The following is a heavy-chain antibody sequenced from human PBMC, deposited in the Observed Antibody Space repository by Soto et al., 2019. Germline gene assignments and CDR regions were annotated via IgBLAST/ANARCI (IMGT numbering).Heavy chain of an antibody. D-gene: IGHD6-19*01. CDR3: ARFLRLVRDY. CDR2: INHSGST. CDR1: GGSFSGYY. V-gene: IGHV4-34*01. Sequence: QVQLQQWGAGLWKPSETLSLTSAVYGGSFSGYYWGWIRQPPGKGLEWIGEINHSGSTNYNPSLKSRVTISVDTSKNQFSLKLSSVTAADTAVYYCARFLRLVRDYWGQGTLVTVSS. J-gene: IGHJ4*02.